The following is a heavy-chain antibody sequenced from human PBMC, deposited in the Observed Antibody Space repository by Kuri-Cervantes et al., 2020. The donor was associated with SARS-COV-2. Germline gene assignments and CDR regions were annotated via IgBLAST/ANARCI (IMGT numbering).Heavy chain of an antibody. Sequence: GGSLRLSCAASGFTFSSYWMSWVRQAPGKGLEWVANIKQDGSEKYYVDSVKGRFTISRDNAKNSLYLQMNSLRAEDTAVYYCARGSEDYFWYLDYWGQGTLVTVSS. CDR1: GFTFSSYW. J-gene: IGHJ4*02. CDR2: IKQDGSEK. CDR3: ARGSEDYFWYLDY. V-gene: IGHV3-7*04. D-gene: IGHD3-3*01.